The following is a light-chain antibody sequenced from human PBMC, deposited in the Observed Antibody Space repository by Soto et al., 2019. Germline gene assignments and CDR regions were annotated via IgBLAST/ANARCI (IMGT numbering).Light chain of an antibody. J-gene: IGLJ2*01. Sequence: QSPSVSGAPGQRVTISCTGSSSNIGAGYDVHWYQQLPGTAPKLLIYGNSNRPSGVPDRFSGSKSGTSASLAITGLQAEDEADYYCQSYDSSLSGCVVFGGGTKLTVL. CDR2: GNS. V-gene: IGLV1-40*01. CDR3: QSYDSSLSGCVV. CDR1: SSNIGAGYD.